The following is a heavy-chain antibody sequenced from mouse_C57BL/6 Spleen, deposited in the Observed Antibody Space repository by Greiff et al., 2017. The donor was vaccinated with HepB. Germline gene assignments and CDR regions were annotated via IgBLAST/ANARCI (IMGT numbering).Heavy chain of an antibody. J-gene: IGHJ4*01. CDR1: GYTFTDYE. V-gene: IGHV1-15*01. CDR3: TRGEGFPYYAMDY. CDR2: IDPETGGT. Sequence: VQLQQSGAELVRPGASVTLSCKASGYTFTDYEMHWVKPTPVHGLEWIGAIDPETGGTAYNQKFKGKAILTADKSSSTAYMELRSLTSEDSAVYYCTRGEGFPYYAMDYWGQGTSVTVSS.